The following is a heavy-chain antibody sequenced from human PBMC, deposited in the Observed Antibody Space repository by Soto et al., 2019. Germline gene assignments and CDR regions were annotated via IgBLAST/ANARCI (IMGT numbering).Heavy chain of an antibody. V-gene: IGHV3-23*01. CDR3: AKGQRVVLMVYADDFDY. CDR1: GFTFSSYA. Sequence: GGSLRLSCAASGFTFSSYAMSWVRQAPGKGLEWVSAISGSGGSTYYADSVKGRFTISRDNSKNTLYLQMNSLRAEDTAVYYCAKGQRVVLMVYADDFDYWGQGTLVTVSS. CDR2: ISGSGGST. J-gene: IGHJ4*02. D-gene: IGHD2-8*01.